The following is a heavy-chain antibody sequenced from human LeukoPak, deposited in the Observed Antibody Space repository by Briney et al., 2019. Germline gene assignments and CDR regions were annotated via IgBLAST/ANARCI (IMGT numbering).Heavy chain of an antibody. CDR1: GYTFTSYY. Sequence: GASVKVSCKASGYTFTSYYMHWVRRAPGQGLEWMGIINPSGGSTSYAQKFQGRVTMTRDTSTSTVYMELSSLRSEDTAVYYCARSGQSVNYYDSSGYHIDAFDIWGQGTMVTVSS. CDR2: INPSGGST. D-gene: IGHD3-22*01. J-gene: IGHJ3*02. V-gene: IGHV1-46*03. CDR3: ARSGQSVNYYDSSGYHIDAFDI.